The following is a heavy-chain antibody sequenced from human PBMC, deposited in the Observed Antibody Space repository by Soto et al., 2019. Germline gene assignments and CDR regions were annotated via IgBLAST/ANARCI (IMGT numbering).Heavy chain of an antibody. CDR2: FSGSSGST. V-gene: IGHV3-23*01. CDR3: TKAVVAATRTPVY. Sequence: EVQLLESGGGLVQPGGSLRLSCAASGFIFSNYGMSWVRQAPGKGLEWVSTFSGSSGSTYYADSVKGRFTISRDNSKNTLYLQMNSLRAEDTALYYCTKAVVAATRTPVYWGQGALVTVSS. J-gene: IGHJ4*02. D-gene: IGHD2-15*01. CDR1: GFIFSNYG.